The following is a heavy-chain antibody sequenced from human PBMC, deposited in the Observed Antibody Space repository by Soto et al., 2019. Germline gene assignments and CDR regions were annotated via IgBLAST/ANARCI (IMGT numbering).Heavy chain of an antibody. CDR3: ARDTLSASDV. Sequence: GGSLRLSCTASRFTFSVYWMIWVRQAPGKGLEWVANIRHDGSEKFYVDSVKGRFTVSRDNAKNSLYLQMNSLRAEDTAVYYCARDTLSASDVWGQGTMVTVSS. V-gene: IGHV3-7*01. CDR1: RFTFSVYW. CDR2: IRHDGSEK. D-gene: IGHD3-16*01. J-gene: IGHJ3*01.